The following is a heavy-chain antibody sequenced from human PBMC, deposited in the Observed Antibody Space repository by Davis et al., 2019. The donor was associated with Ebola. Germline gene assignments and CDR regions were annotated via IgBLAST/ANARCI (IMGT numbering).Heavy chain of an antibody. CDR1: GVPFNNYA. CDR2: IIPVFGTV. D-gene: IGHD2-15*01. V-gene: IGHV1-69*13. J-gene: IGHJ4*02. Sequence: AASVKVSCKASGVPFNNYAISWVRQAPGQGLKWMGGIIPVFGTVHYAQKFQDRVTITADESTTTAYMELNSLRFEDTAVYYCARGTGSAILDFDFWGQGTLVTVSS. CDR3: ARGTGSAILDFDF.